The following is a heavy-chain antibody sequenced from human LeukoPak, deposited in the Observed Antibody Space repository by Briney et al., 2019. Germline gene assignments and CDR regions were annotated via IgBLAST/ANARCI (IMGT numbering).Heavy chain of an antibody. J-gene: IGHJ1*01. CDR2: INPSGGST. CDR1: GYTFTSYY. CDR3: AGDSSGYWEYLQH. Sequence: ASVKVSCKASGYTFTSYYMHWVRQAPGQGLEWMGIINPSGGSTSYAQKFQGRVTMTRDTSTSTVYMELNSLRSEDTAVYYCAGDSSGYWEYLQHWGQGTLVTVSS. D-gene: IGHD3-22*01. V-gene: IGHV1-46*01.